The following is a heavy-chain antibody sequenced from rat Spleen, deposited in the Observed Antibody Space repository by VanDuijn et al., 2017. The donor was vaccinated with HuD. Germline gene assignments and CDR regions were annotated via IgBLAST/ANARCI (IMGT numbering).Heavy chain of an antibody. J-gene: IGHJ2*01. D-gene: IGHD2-1*01. Sequence: EVQLVESGGGLVQPGRSMKLSCAASGFTFSHYDMAWVRQAPKKGLEWVAFISSDGGRNYYRDSVKGRFTISRDNAKSTLYLQMDSLRSEDTATYYCTREIHYYFDYWGQGVMVTVSS. CDR3: TREIHYYFDY. CDR2: ISSDGGRN. V-gene: IGHV5-20*01. CDR1: GFTFSHYD.